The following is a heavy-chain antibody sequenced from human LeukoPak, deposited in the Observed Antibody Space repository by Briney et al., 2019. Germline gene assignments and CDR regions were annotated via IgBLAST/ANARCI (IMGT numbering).Heavy chain of an antibody. CDR2: INSDGSSI. J-gene: IGHJ3*02. D-gene: IGHD2-15*01. V-gene: IGHV3-74*01. Sequence: GGSLRLSCAASGFTFSSYWMHWARQAPGKGLVWVSRINSDGSSISYADSVKGRFTISRDNAKNTLYLQMNSLSAEDTAVYYCACSCYSFNAFDIWGQGTMVTVSS. CDR1: GFTFSSYW. CDR3: ACSCYSFNAFDI.